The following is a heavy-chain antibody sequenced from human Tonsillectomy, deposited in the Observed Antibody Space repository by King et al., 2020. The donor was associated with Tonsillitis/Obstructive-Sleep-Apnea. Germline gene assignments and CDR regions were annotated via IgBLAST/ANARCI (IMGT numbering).Heavy chain of an antibody. CDR1: GGSFSGYY. CDR3: ARASWGEWLLMFYFDY. Sequence: HVQLQQWGAGLLKPSETLSLSCAVYGGSFSGYYWSWIRQPPGKGLEWIEESNHSGSTDYNPSLKSRVTISVDTSKSQFSLQLSSVTAADTAVYYCARASWGEWLLMFYFDYWGQGTLVTVSS. J-gene: IGHJ4*02. V-gene: IGHV4-34*01. CDR2: SNHSGST. D-gene: IGHD3-3*01.